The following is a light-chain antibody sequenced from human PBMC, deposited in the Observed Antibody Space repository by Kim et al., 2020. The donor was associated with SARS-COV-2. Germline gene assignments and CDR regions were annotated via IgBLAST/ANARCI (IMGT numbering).Light chain of an antibody. Sequence: QAGLTQPPSVSKGLRQTATLTCTGNSNNVGNQGAAWLQQHQGHPPKLLSYMNNNRPSGISERLSASRSGNTASLAITGLQREDEADCYCSAWDSSLSVWLFGGRTTLPVL. CDR1: SNNVGNQG. J-gene: IGLJ3*02. V-gene: IGLV10-54*01. CDR2: MNN. CDR3: SAWDSSLSVWL.